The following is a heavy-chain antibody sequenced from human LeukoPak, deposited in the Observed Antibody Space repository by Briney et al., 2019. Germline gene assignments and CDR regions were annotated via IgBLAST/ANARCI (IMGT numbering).Heavy chain of an antibody. V-gene: IGHV3-23*01. CDR2: ISGSGGST. J-gene: IGHJ4*02. CDR1: GFTFSSYA. D-gene: IGHD2-15*01. Sequence: GSLRLSCAASGFTFSSYAMSWVRQAPGKGLEWVSAISGSGGSTYYADSVKGRFTISRDNSKNTLYLQMNSLRAEDTAVYYCAKEEGYCSGGSCYYFDYWGQGTLVTVSS. CDR3: AKEEGYCSGGSCYYFDY.